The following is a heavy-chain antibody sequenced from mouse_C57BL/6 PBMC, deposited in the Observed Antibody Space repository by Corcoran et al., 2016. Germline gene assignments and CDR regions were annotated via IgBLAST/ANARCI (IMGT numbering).Heavy chain of an antibody. CDR2: INPNNGGT. J-gene: IGHJ2*01. V-gene: IGHV1-26*01. CDR3: ARSGTAQPYYFDY. D-gene: IGHD3-1*01. CDR1: GYTFTDYY. Sequence: EVQLQQSGPELVKPGASVKISCKASGYTFTDYYMNWVKQSHGKSLEWIGDINPNNGGTSYNQKFKGKATLTVDKSSSTAYMELRSLTSEDSAVYYCARSGTAQPYYFDYWGQGTTLTVSS.